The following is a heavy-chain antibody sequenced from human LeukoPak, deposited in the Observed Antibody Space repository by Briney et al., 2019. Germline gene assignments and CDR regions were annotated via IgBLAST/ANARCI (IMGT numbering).Heavy chain of an antibody. J-gene: IGHJ3*01. D-gene: IGHD2-2*01. CDR2: IHYDGRA. Sequence: SQTLSLTCTVSGGSISSANHFWSWVRQPPGEGLEWIGYIHYDGRAHYNPSLKSRVSMSLDMSKNQFSLSLSSVTAADTAIYYCAREVITPGDSDGFDLWGQGTMVSVSS. V-gene: IGHV4-30-4*08. CDR3: AREVITPGDSDGFDL. CDR1: GGSISSANHF.